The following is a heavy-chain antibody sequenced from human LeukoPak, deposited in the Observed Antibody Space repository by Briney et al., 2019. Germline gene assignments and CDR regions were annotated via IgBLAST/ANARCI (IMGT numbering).Heavy chain of an antibody. CDR2: IYTSGST. Sequence: SETLSLTCTVSGASTSSGSYYWSWIRQPAGKGLEWIGRIYTSGSTNYNPSLKSRVTISLDTSKNQFSLNLSSVSAADTAVYYCARDGSGYYDTSGYRNWGQGTLVTVSS. J-gene: IGHJ4*02. CDR1: GASTSSGSYY. V-gene: IGHV4-61*02. D-gene: IGHD3-22*01. CDR3: ARDGSGYYDTSGYRN.